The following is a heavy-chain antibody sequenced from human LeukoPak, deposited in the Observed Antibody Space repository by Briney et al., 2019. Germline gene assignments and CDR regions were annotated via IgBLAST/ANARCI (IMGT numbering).Heavy chain of an antibody. J-gene: IGHJ6*02. D-gene: IGHD6-13*01. Sequence: GGSLRLSCAASGFTFSSYAMHWVRQAPGKGLEWVAVISYDGSNKYYADSVKGRFTISRDNSKNTLYLQMNSLRAEDTAVYYCAGPIPGIAAGMDVWGQGTTVTVSS. V-gene: IGHV3-30-3*01. CDR1: GFTFSSYA. CDR3: AGPIPGIAAGMDV. CDR2: ISYDGSNK.